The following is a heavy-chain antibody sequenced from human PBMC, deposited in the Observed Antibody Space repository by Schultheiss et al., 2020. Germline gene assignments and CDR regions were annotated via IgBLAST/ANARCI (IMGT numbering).Heavy chain of an antibody. CDR2: IYHSGST. CDR1: GYSISSGYY. V-gene: IGHV4-38-2*01. CDR3: AKGPDQRFRDHYGMDV. Sequence: GSLRLSCAVSGYSISSGYYWSWIRQPPGKGLEWIGSIYHSGSTNYNPSLKSRVTISVDTSKNQFSLKLSSVTAADTAVYYCAKGPDQRFRDHYGMDVWGQGTTVTVSS. J-gene: IGHJ6*02. D-gene: IGHD3-10*01.